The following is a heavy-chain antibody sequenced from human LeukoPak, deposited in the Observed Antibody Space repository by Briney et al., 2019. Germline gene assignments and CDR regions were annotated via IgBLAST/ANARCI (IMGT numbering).Heavy chain of an antibody. CDR2: INPNNGGT. D-gene: IGHD1-1*01. CDR1: GYTITGYY. J-gene: IGHJ4*02. CDR3: GRDRHWNQGNFDY. V-gene: IGHV1-2*02. Sequence: ASVKVSCKAFGYTITGYYIHWVRQAPGQGLEWMGWINPNNGGTNSAQKFQGRVTMTRDTSIGTAYMERNRLTYDDTAVYYCGRDRHWNQGNFDYWGQGTLVTVSS.